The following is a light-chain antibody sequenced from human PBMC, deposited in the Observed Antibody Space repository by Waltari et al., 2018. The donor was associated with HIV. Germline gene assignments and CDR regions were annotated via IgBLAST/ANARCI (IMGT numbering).Light chain of an antibody. CDR3: QSYDSSLGASV. CDR2: VST. Sequence: QSVLTQPPSVSGAPGRSVIITCTGNSSNIGAPYDVHWYQQLQGAAPKFLISVSTNRHSAVRDRLSVSKSGTSASLAITGLQAGDEADYYCQSYDSSLGASVFGGGTKLTVL. CDR1: SSNIGAPYD. J-gene: IGLJ3*02. V-gene: IGLV1-40*01.